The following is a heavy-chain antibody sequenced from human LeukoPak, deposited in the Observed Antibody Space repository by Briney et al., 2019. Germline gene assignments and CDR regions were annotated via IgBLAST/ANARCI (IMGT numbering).Heavy chain of an antibody. V-gene: IGHV3-30-3*01. CDR2: ISYDGSNK. D-gene: IGHD6-13*01. CDR3: ARDLGIAAAGRSNWFDP. J-gene: IGHJ5*02. Sequence: GGSLRLSCAASGFTFSSYAMGWVRQAPGKGLEWVAAISYDGSNKYYADSMKGRFTISRDNSKNTLYLQMNSLRAEDTAVYYCARDLGIAAAGRSNWFDPWGQGTLVTVSS. CDR1: GFTFSSYA.